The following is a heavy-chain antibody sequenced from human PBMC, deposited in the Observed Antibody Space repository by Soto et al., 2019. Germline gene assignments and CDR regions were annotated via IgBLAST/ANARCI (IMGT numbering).Heavy chain of an antibody. V-gene: IGHV4-34*01. D-gene: IGHD6-6*01. CDR3: ARHSIAARRKYYFDY. CDR2: INRSGST. CDR1: GGSFSGYY. Sequence: PSETLSLTCAVYGGSFSGYYWSWIRQPPGKGLEWIGEINRSGSTNYNPSLKSRVTISVDTSKNQFSLKLSSVTAADTAVYYCARHSIAARRKYYFDYWGQGTLVTVAS. J-gene: IGHJ4*02.